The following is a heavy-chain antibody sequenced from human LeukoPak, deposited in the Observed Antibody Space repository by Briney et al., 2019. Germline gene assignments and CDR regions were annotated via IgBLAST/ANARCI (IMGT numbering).Heavy chain of an antibody. CDR1: GGSISSGSYY. CDR2: IYTSGST. CDR3: ARGVFEPPGAFDY. D-gene: IGHD3-10*02. V-gene: IGHV4-61*02. J-gene: IGHJ4*02. Sequence: SETLSLTCTVSGGSISSGSYYWSWIRQPAGKGLEWIGRIYTSGSTNYNPSLKSRVTISVDTSKNQFSLKLSSVTAADTAVYYCARGVFEPPGAFDYWGQGTLVTVSS.